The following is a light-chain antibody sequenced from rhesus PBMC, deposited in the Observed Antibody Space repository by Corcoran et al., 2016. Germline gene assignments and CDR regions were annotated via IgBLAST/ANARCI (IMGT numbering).Light chain of an antibody. CDR2: ASS. V-gene: IGKV1-43*01. CDR1: QGIRSY. J-gene: IGKJ4*01. Sequence: DIHMTQSPSSLSASAGDRVTITCLASQGIRSYLYWLQQKTVKATKRLIYASSSLEIGVPSRVSGSGSGTEFTLTISSLQPEDFATYYCLQYNSNPLTFGGGTKVEIK. CDR3: LQYNSNPLT.